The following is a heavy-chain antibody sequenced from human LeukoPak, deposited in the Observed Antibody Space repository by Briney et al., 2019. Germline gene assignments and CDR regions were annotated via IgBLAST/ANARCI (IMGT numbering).Heavy chain of an antibody. CDR2: IYSGGNT. V-gene: IGHV3-53*01. J-gene: IGHJ4*02. CDR3: ARCYYDGSGFYYYFDY. CDR1: GFIVSNYY. D-gene: IGHD3-22*01. Sequence: PGGSLRLSCAASGFIVSNYYMSWVRQAPGKGLEWVSVIYSGGNTYYTDSVKGRFTISRDNPKNTVFLQMGSLRGEDTAVYYCARCYYDGSGFYYYFDYWGQGTLVTVSS.